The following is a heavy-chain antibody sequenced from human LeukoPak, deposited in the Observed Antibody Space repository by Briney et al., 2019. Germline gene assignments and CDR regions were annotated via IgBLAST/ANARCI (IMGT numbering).Heavy chain of an antibody. D-gene: IGHD6-13*01. CDR2: IYYSGST. Sequence: PSETLSLTCTVSGGSISSYYWSWIRQPPGKGLEWIGYIYYSGSTNYNPSLKSRVTISVDTSKNLFSLKLSSVTAADTAVYYCAREPDGYSSSWGQGTLVTVSS. J-gene: IGHJ4*02. CDR3: AREPDGYSSS. CDR1: GGSISSYY. V-gene: IGHV4-59*01.